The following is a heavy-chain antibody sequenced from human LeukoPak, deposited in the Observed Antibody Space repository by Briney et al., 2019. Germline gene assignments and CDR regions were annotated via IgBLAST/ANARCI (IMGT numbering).Heavy chain of an antibody. CDR3: AKDRLRYFDWLLYFDY. CDR1: GFTFSSYG. CDR2: ISGSGGST. V-gene: IGHV3-23*01. Sequence: GGSLRLSCAASGFTFSSYGMSWVRQAPGKGLEWVSAISGSGGSTYYADSVKGRCTISRDNSKNTLYLQMNSLRAEDTAVYYCAKDRLRYFDWLLYFDYWGQGTLVTVSS. D-gene: IGHD3-9*01. J-gene: IGHJ4*02.